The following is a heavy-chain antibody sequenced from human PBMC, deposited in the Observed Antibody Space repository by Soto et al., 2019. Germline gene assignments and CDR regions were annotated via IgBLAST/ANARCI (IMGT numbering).Heavy chain of an antibody. CDR2: ISVHNGYT. CDR1: GYTFSSYG. J-gene: IGHJ6*02. D-gene: IGHD6-19*01. Sequence: ASVKVSCKASGYTFSSYGISWVWQAPGQGLQWVGWISVHNGYTKSALELQGRVTMTTDTSTTTAYMELRSLRSDDTAVYYCARDRVAVAGVSVQEDRYYGMDGWGQGTTVTVSS. V-gene: IGHV1-18*01. CDR3: ARDRVAVAGVSVQEDRYYGMDG.